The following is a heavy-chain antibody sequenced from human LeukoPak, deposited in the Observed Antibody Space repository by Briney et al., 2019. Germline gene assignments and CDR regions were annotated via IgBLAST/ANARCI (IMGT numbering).Heavy chain of an antibody. CDR3: ARVRLADERAWAY. Sequence: ASVKVSCRASGYTFSDFYIHWVRQAPGQGLEYAGWITPKSGDTYSPQRFQGRVTMTRDASISTAYMELSSLRSDDTAVYFCARVRLADERAWAYWGQGTLVTVSS. CDR2: ITPKSGDT. CDR1: GYTFSDFY. V-gene: IGHV1-2*02. D-gene: IGHD3-3*02. J-gene: IGHJ4*02.